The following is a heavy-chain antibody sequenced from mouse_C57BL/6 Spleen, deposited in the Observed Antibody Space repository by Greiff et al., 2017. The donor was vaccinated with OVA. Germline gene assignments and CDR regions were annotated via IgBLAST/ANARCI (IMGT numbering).Heavy chain of an antibody. V-gene: IGHV1-15*01. D-gene: IGHD1-1*01. Sequence: VQLKESGAELVRPGASVTLSCKASGYTFTDYEMHWVKQTPVHGLEWIGAIDPETGGTAYNQKFKGKAILTADKSSSTAYMELRSLTSEDSAVYYCTRRGYYGSSSWYFDVWGTGTTVTVSS. CDR1: GYTFTDYE. CDR3: TRRGYYGSSSWYFDV. CDR2: IDPETGGT. J-gene: IGHJ1*03.